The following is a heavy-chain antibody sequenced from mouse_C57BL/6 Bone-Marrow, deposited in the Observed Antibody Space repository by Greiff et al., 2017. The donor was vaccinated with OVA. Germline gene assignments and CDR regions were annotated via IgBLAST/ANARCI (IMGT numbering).Heavy chain of an antibody. CDR2: IYPRSGNT. D-gene: IGHD4-1*01. J-gene: IGHJ3*01. CDR1: GYTFTSYG. Sequence: QVQLQQSGAELARPGASVKLSCKASGYTFTSYGISWVKQRTGQGLEWIGEIYPRSGNTYYNEKFKGKATLTADKSSSTAYMELRSLTSEESAVYFCAGRWDLCGFAYWGQGTLVTVSA. CDR3: AGRWDLCGFAY. V-gene: IGHV1-81*01.